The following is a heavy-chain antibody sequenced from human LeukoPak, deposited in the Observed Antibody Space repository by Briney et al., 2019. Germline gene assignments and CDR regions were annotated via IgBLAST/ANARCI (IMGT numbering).Heavy chain of an antibody. Sequence: GGSLRLPCAASGFTFSIYWMHWVRQAPGKGLVWVSRISSEGSSTTYADSVKGRFTISRDNAKDTLYLQMNSLRAEDTAVYYCVRGPFNFDNYWGQGTLVTVSS. CDR2: ISSEGSST. CDR3: VRGPFNFDNY. V-gene: IGHV3-74*01. J-gene: IGHJ4*02. D-gene: IGHD3-9*01. CDR1: GFTFSIYW.